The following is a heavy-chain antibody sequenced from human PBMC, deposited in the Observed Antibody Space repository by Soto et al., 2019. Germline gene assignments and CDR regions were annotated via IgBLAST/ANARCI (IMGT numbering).Heavy chain of an antibody. CDR1: GFTFDDYT. D-gene: IGHD1-26*01. CDR2: ISWDGGST. V-gene: IGHV3-43*01. Sequence: EVQLLESGGVVVQPGGSLRLSCAASGFTFDDYTMHWVRQAPGKGLEWVSLISWDGGSTYYADSVKGRFTISRDNSKNSLYLQMNSLRTEDTALYYCAKDSGSYYYYYGMDVWGQGTTVTVSS. J-gene: IGHJ6*02. CDR3: AKDSGSYYYYYGMDV.